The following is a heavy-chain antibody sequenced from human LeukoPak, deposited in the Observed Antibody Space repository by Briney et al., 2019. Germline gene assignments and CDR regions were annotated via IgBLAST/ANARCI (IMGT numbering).Heavy chain of an antibody. CDR1: GFTFSSYA. CDR2: ISYNSGRT. V-gene: IGHV3-23*01. CDR3: AKDMDIVSTTRPYFDY. Sequence: PGGSLRLSCAASGFTFSSYAMSWVRQAPGEGLEWVSAISYNSGRTFYAESVKGRFTISTDYSKNTLYLQMHSLRAEDTAVHYCAKDMDIVSTTRPYFDYWGEGALVTVSS. D-gene: IGHD5/OR15-5a*01. J-gene: IGHJ4*02.